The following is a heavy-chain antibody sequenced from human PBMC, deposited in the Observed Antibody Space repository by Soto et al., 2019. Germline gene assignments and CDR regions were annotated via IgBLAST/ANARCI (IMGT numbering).Heavy chain of an antibody. CDR1: GFTFSSYA. CDR2: ISGSGDYT. CDR3: AKDSRSNPQGWFDP. J-gene: IGHJ5*02. D-gene: IGHD2-15*01. V-gene: IGHV3-23*01. Sequence: EVQLLESGGGLVQPGESLRLSCAASGFTFSSYAMTWVRQAPGKGLEWVSSISGSGDYTYFADSVKGRFNISRDNSKDTVYLQMSSLTVEDTAIYYCAKDSRSNPQGWFDPWGQGTLVTVSS.